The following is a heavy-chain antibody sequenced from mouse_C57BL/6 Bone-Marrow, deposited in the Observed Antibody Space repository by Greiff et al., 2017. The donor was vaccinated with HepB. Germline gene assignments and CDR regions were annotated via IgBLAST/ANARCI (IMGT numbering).Heavy chain of an antibody. CDR1: GYTFTSYW. J-gene: IGHJ4*01. D-gene: IGHD1-1*01. V-gene: IGHV1-7*01. CDR2: INPITGYN. Sequence: QVHVKQSGAELAKPGASVKMSCKASGYTFTSYWLHWVKQRPGQGLEWIGYINPITGYNEYNQKFKDKATLTADKSSSTAYMQLNSLTSEYSAVYYCARPLLATVSWGYAMDYWGQGTSFTVSS. CDR3: ARPLLATVSWGYAMDY.